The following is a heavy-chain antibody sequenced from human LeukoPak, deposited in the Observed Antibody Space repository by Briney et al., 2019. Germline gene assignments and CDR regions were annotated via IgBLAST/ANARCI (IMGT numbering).Heavy chain of an antibody. Sequence: PGGSLRLSCAASGFTFRTYWMSWVRQAPGKGLEWVAVISYDESNKYYADSVKGRFTISRDNSKNTLYLQMNSLRAEDTAVYYCAKDRKGTGWLGFYYMDVRGKGTTVTISS. CDR2: ISYDESNK. J-gene: IGHJ6*03. V-gene: IGHV3-30*18. CDR3: AKDRKGTGWLGFYYMDV. D-gene: IGHD6-19*01. CDR1: GFTFRTYW.